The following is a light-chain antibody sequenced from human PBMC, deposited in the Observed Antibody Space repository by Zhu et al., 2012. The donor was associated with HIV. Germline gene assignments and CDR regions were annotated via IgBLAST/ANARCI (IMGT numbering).Light chain of an antibody. CDR3: QQFTGYPLT. CDR1: QDIRGY. J-gene: IGKJ4*01. V-gene: IGKV1-9*01. Sequence: DIQLTQSPSFLSASVGDRVTITCRASQDIRGYLAWYQQHPGKAPRLLIYLVSTLQRGIPSRFSGSGSGTEFTLTISSLQPEDFASYFCQQFTGYPLTFGGGTKADIK. CDR2: LVS.